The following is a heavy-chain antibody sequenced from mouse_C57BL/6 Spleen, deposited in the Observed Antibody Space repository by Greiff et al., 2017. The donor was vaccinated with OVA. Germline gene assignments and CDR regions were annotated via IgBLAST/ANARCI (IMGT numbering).Heavy chain of an antibody. D-gene: IGHD6-1*01. CDR3: ARVEASAY. J-gene: IGHJ2*01. Sequence: VQLQQPGAELVKPGASVKLSCKASGYTFTSYWMQWVKQRPGQGLEWIGEIDPSDSYPNYNQKFKGKATMTVDTSSSTAYMQLSSLTSEDSAVYYCARVEASAYWGQGTTLTVSS. V-gene: IGHV1-50*01. CDR2: IDPSDSYP. CDR1: GYTFTSYW.